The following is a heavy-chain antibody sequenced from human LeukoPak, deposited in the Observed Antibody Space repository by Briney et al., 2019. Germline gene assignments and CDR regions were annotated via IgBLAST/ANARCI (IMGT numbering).Heavy chain of an antibody. CDR2: IYPGDSDT. CDR1: GYSFTGYW. CDR3: ASPDCSGGSCYEGFDY. D-gene: IGHD2-15*01. J-gene: IGHJ4*02. V-gene: IGHV5-51*01. Sequence: TGESLKISCKGSGYSFTGYWIGWVRQMPGKGLEWMGIIYPGDSDTRYSPSFQGQVTISADKSISTAYLQWSSLKASDTAMYYCASPDCSGGSCYEGFDYWGQGTLVTVSS.